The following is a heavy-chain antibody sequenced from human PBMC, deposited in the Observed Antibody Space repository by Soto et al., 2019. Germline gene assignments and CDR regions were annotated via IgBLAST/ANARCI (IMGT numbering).Heavy chain of an antibody. CDR3: ARGGLEPFDY. CDR2: INDYGTTI. J-gene: IGHJ4*02. Sequence: SCAASVFNNGRYSIHWVRQAPGKGLVWVSRINDYGTTINYAESVEGRFTISRDDAKSEVYLQMNNRRAEDTAVYYCARGGLEPFDYWGQGALVTVSS. D-gene: IGHD1-1*01. V-gene: IGHV3-74*01. CDR1: VFNNGRYS.